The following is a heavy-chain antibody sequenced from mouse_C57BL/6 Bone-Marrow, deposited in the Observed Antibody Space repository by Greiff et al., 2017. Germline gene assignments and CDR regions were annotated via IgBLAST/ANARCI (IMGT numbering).Heavy chain of an antibody. D-gene: IGHD2-3*01. CDR1: GFTFSDYG. V-gene: IGHV5-17*01. CDR3: ATLSHYYTMDY. Sequence: VMLVESGGGLVKPGGSLKLSCAASGFTFSDYGMHWVRQAPEKGLEWVAYISSGSSTIYYADTVKGRFTISRDNAKNTLFLQMTSLRSEDTAMYYCATLSHYYTMDYWGQGTSVTVSS. J-gene: IGHJ4*01. CDR2: ISSGSSTI.